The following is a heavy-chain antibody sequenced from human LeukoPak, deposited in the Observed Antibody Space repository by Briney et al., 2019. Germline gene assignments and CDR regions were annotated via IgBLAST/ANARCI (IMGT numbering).Heavy chain of an antibody. J-gene: IGHJ6*03. CDR2: ISYDGSNK. Sequence: GGSLRLSCAASGFTFSSYAMHWVRQAPGKGLEWVAVISYDGSNKYYADSVEGRFTISRDNSKNTLYLQMNSLRAEDTAVYYCARGGTAAAGTADYYYYYMDVWGKGTTVTVSS. D-gene: IGHD6-13*01. CDR1: GFTFSSYA. CDR3: ARGGTAAAGTADYYYYYMDV. V-gene: IGHV3-30*04.